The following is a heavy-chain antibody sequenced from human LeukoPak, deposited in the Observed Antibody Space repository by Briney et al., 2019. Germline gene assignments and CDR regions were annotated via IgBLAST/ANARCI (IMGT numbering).Heavy chain of an antibody. CDR1: GYTFTSYD. CDR3: ARTEDXFLEWLARDYYYYYXDV. CDR2: MNPKRGNK. V-gene: IGHV1-8*01. D-gene: IGHD3-3*01. Sequence: GASVKVSCKASGYTFTSYDINWVRQATGQGLEWMGWMNPKRGNKGYAQKFQGRVTMTRNTSISTAYMELRSLRSEDTAVYYCARTEDXFLEWLARDYYYYYXDVXGKGTXVTVSS. J-gene: IGHJ6*03.